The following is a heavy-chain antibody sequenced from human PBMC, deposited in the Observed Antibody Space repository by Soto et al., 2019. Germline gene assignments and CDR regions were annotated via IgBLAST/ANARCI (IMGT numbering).Heavy chain of an antibody. J-gene: IGHJ4*02. Sequence: QVQLQQWGAGLLKPSETLSLTCAVYGGSLSGDYWTWIRLPPGQGLEWIGEIHNSGSINYNSSLKRRVTISADTSKNQFFLKLSSVTAADTAVYYCSRGGDAYMAGNYWGQGTLVTVSS. CDR1: GGSLSGDY. CDR2: IHNSGSI. CDR3: SRGGDAYMAGNY. D-gene: IGHD2-2*01. V-gene: IGHV4-34*01.